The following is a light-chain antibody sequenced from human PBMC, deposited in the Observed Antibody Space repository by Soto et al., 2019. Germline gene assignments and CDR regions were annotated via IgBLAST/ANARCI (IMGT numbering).Light chain of an antibody. J-gene: IGLJ1*01. CDR1: SSDVGGYDY. Sequence: QSALTQSASVSGSPGQSITISCTGTSSDVGGYDYVSWYQLHPGKAPKLMVFEVSNRPSGVSYRFSGSKSGNTASLTISGPQAEDEADYFCSSYSISTAYLFGTGTKLTVL. CDR3: SSYSISTAYL. CDR2: EVS. V-gene: IGLV2-14*01.